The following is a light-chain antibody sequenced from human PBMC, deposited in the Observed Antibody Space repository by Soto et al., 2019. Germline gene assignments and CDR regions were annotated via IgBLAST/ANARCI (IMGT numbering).Light chain of an antibody. CDR2: DVT. Sequence: QRALTQPASGKGSAGGGSTISCTRTSSDVGGYNYVSWYQHHPGNAPKLISYDVTKRPSGVSTPFSGSKSGNTASLTISGLQPEDEADYYCSSYTTSNTRQIVFGTGTKVTVL. CDR1: SSDVGGYNY. CDR3: SSYTTSNTRQIV. V-gene: IGLV2-14*03. J-gene: IGLJ1*01.